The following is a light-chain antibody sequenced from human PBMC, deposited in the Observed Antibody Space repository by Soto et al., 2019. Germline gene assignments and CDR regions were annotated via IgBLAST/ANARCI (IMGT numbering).Light chain of an antibody. CDR3: QQSYSTPPT. V-gene: IGKV1-39*01. Sequence: DIQMTQSPSTLSASVGDRVTITCRASQSISSWLAWYQQKPGKAPTLLIFTSSSLQSGVPSRFSGSGSGTDFILTISSLQPEDFATYYCQQSYSTPPTFGQGTKVDIK. CDR1: QSISSW. CDR2: TSS. J-gene: IGKJ1*01.